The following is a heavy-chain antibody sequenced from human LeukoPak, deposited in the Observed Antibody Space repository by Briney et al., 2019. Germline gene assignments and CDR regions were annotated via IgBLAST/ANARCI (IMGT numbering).Heavy chain of an antibody. Sequence: LSQTLSLTCAISGDSVSSNTPAWNWIRQSPSRGLEWLGRTYYRSKWYNDYAVSVRSRITINPDTAENQFSLQLDSVTPEDTAVYYCARQQRGAFDYWGQGTLVTVSS. CDR1: GDSVSSNTPA. D-gene: IGHD6-13*01. CDR3: ARQQRGAFDY. CDR2: TYYRSKWYN. J-gene: IGHJ4*02. V-gene: IGHV6-1*01.